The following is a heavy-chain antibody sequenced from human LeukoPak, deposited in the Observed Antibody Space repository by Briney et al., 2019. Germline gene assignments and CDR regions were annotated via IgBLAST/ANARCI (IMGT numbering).Heavy chain of an antibody. D-gene: IGHD2-15*01. Sequence: SVKVSCKASGVSFRRDTFTWLRQAPGQGLEWIGGLVLKHGITNYAQALKGRITLNADESTSTAYMELRSLTSNDTAVYYCARDRHETPASVFEALGQGSLVIVSS. V-gene: IGHV1-69*16. CDR2: LVLKHGIT. J-gene: IGHJ5*02. CDR3: ARDRHETPASVFEA. CDR1: GVSFRRDT.